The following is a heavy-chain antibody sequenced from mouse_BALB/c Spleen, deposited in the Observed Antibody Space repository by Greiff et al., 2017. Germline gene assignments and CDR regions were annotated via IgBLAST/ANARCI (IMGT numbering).Heavy chain of an antibody. Sequence: EVQLQESGGDLVKPGGSLKLSCAASGFTFSSYGMSWVRQTPDKRLEWVATISSGGSYTYYPDSVKGRFTISRDNAKNTRYLQMSSLKSEDTAMYYCARQGYYGNFFDYWGQGTTLTVSS. D-gene: IGHD2-1*01. CDR2: ISSGGSYT. J-gene: IGHJ2*01. V-gene: IGHV5-6*01. CDR3: ARQGYYGNFFDY. CDR1: GFTFSSYG.